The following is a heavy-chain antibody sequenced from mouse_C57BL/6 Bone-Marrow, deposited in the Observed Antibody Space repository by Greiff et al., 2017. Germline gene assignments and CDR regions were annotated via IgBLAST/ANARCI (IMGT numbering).Heavy chain of an antibody. CDR1: GYTFTSYG. CDR2: IYPRSGNT. V-gene: IGHV1-81*01. CDR3: ARPITTVVATPFAY. D-gene: IGHD1-1*01. Sequence: VKLQESGAELARPGASVKLSCKASGYTFTSYGISWVKQRPGQGLEWIGEIYPRSGNTYYTEKFKGKATLTADKSSSTAYMELRSLTSEDSAVYFCARPITTVVATPFAYWGRGTLVTVSA. J-gene: IGHJ3*01.